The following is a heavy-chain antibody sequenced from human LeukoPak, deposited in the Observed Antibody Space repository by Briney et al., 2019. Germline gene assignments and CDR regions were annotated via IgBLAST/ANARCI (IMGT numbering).Heavy chain of an antibody. CDR2: INDSGTT. J-gene: IGHJ5*02. V-gene: IGHV4-34*01. CDR3: ARHGFSTRFDP. D-gene: IGHD3-3*01. CDR1: GFTFSSYE. Sequence: GSLRLSCAASGFTFSSYEMNWVRQAPGKGLEWIGEINDSGTTNNNPSLKSRINMSLDTSKNRFSLKLSSVTAADTAVYYCARHGFSTRFDPWGQGTLVTVSS.